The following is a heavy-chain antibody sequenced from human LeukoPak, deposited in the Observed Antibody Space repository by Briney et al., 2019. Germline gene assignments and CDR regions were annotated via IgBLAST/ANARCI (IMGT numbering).Heavy chain of an antibody. CDR3: AKDRGVIFDSYFDY. V-gene: IGHV3-23*01. J-gene: IGHJ4*02. CDR1: GFTFSNYA. CDR2: MSGGGGST. D-gene: IGHD3/OR15-3a*01. Sequence: GGSLRLSCVVSGFTFSNYAMSWVRQAPGKGLEWVSAMSGGGGSTNYADSVKGRFTISRDNFKNTRYLQMNSLRAEDTAVYYCAKDRGVIFDSYFDYWGQGTLVTVSS.